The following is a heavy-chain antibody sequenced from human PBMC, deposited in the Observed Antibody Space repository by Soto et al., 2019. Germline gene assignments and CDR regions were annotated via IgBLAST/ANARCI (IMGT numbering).Heavy chain of an antibody. Sequence: GGSLRLSCAASGFTFSSYGMHWVRQAPGKGLEWVAVISYDGSNKYYADSVKGRFTISRDNSKNTLYLQMNSLRAEDTAVYYCAKAGNSSSSQPTYYFDYWGQGTLVTVSS. CDR1: GFTFSSYG. CDR3: AKAGNSSSSQPTYYFDY. J-gene: IGHJ4*02. D-gene: IGHD6-6*01. V-gene: IGHV3-30*18. CDR2: ISYDGSNK.